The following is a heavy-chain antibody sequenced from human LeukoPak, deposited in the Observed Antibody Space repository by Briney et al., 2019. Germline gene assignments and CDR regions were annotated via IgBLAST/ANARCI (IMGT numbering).Heavy chain of an antibody. J-gene: IGHJ2*01. CDR1: GFSLSTSGVG. V-gene: IGHV2-5*02. CDR3: AHITGELLQTGYWYFDL. Sequence: SGPTLVKPTQTFTLTCTFSGFSLSTSGVGVGWIRQPPGKALEWLALIYWDDDKRYSPSLKSRLTITKDTSKNQVVLTMTNMDPVDTAAYYCAHITGELLQTGYWYFDLWGRGTLVTVSS. D-gene: IGHD3-10*01. CDR2: IYWDDDK.